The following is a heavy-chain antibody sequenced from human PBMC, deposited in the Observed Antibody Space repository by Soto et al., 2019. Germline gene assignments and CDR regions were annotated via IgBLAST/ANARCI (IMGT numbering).Heavy chain of an antibody. CDR2: VYSVGRS. CDR3: ARLNGYGLRGSCHGHCASDV. CDR1: SAPVRSTTYT. D-gene: IGHD2-2*01. J-gene: IGHJ6*04. Sequence: QLQLQESRPGLVKPSETLSLTCTVSSAPVRSTTYTWGWIRKPPGKRLVWGARVYSVGRSYYNPSRHSRVTISVETSKTQFSLNMTSVSATDTAAYYCARLNGYGLRGSCHGHCASDVWGKASTVTFYS. V-gene: IGHV4-39*01.